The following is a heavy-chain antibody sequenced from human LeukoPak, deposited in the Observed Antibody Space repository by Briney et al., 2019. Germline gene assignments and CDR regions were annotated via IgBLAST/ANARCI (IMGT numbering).Heavy chain of an antibody. CDR3: ARGDPNFYYYGMDA. CDR2: INPNSGGT. CDR1: GYTFTGYY. D-gene: IGHD2-21*02. J-gene: IGHJ6*02. Sequence: ASVKVSCKASGYTFTGYYMHWVRQAPGQGLEWMGWINPNSGGTNYARKFQGRVTMTRDTSISTAYMELSRLRSDDTAVYYCARGDPNFYYYGMDAWGQGTTVTVSS. V-gene: IGHV1-2*02.